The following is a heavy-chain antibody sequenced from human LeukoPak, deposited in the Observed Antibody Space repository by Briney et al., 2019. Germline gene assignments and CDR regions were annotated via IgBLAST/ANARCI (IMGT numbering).Heavy chain of an antibody. D-gene: IGHD3-3*01. Sequence: GSLRLSCAAPGFTFSRAWMSWVRQAPGKGLEWIGEINHSGSTNYNPSLKSRVTISVDTSKNQFSLKLSSVTAADTAVYYCARSRLFSVWYFDLWGRGTLVTVSS. CDR3: ARSRLFSVWYFDL. V-gene: IGHV4-34*01. CDR2: INHSGST. J-gene: IGHJ2*01. CDR1: GFTFSRAW.